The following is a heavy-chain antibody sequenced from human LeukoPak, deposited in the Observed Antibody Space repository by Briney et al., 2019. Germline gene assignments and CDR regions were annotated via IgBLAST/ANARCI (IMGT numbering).Heavy chain of an antibody. CDR2: INHSGST. CDR3: ARGRLSAMDY. Sequence: SETLSLTCAVYGGSFSGYYWSWIRQPPGKGLEWIGEINHSGSTNYNPSLKSRVTISVDTSKNQFSLKLSSVTAADTAVYYCARGRLSAMDYRGQGTLVTVSS. V-gene: IGHV4-34*01. J-gene: IGHJ4*02. D-gene: IGHD5-18*01. CDR1: GGSFSGYY.